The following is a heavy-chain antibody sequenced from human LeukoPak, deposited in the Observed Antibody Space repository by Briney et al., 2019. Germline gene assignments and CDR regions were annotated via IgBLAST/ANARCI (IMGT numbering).Heavy chain of an antibody. V-gene: IGHV3-23*01. Sequence: PGGSLRLSCAASGITFSAYGMSWFRQAPGKGLEWVSAITYSSGNTYYADSVKGRFTISRDNSKNTLYLQMNSLRAEDTALYYCAKDGTGCGGDCYSDYWGQGTLVTVPS. CDR3: AKDGTGCGGDCYSDY. CDR2: ITYSSGNT. CDR1: GITFSAYG. D-gene: IGHD2-21*02. J-gene: IGHJ4*02.